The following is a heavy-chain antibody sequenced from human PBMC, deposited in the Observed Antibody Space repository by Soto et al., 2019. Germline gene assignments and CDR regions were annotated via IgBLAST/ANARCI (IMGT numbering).Heavy chain of an antibody. CDR1: GGSISSSSYY. D-gene: IGHD3-22*01. CDR3: ARDYYDSSGYYYPFDY. V-gene: IGHV4-39*02. Sequence: QLQLQESGPGLVKPSETLSLTCTVSGGSISSSSYYWGWIRQPPGKGLEWIGSIYYSGSTYYNPSLKSRVTISVDTSKNQFSLKLSSVTAADTAVYYCARDYYDSSGYYYPFDYWGQGTLVTVSS. J-gene: IGHJ4*02. CDR2: IYYSGST.